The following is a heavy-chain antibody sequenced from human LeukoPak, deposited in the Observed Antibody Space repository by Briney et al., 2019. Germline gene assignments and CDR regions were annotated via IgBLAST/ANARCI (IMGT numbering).Heavy chain of an antibody. CDR2: IKHSGST. J-gene: IGHJ4*02. CDR1: GGSFSGYY. V-gene: IGHV4-34*01. Sequence: PSETLSLTCAVYGGSFSGYYWSWIRQPPGKGLEWIGEIKHSGSTNYNPSLKSRVTISVDTSKNQFSLKLSSVTAADTAVYYCARGPAADYWGQGTLVTVSS. D-gene: IGHD2-15*01. CDR3: ARGPAADY.